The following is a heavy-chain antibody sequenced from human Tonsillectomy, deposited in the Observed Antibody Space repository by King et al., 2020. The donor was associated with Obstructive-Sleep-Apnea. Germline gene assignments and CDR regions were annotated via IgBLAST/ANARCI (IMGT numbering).Heavy chain of an antibody. J-gene: IGHJ4*02. CDR3: AKALDAAGGFDY. V-gene: IGHV3-43*01. CDR1: GFTFGDYS. CDR2: ISWDGGST. D-gene: IGHD6-13*01. Sequence: VQLVESGGVVVQPGGSLRLSCAASGFTFGDYSMHWVRQAPGKGLEWVSLISWDGGSTYFADSVKGRFTISRDNSKNSLYLQMHSLRTEDTALYYCAKALDAAGGFDYWGQGTLVTVSS.